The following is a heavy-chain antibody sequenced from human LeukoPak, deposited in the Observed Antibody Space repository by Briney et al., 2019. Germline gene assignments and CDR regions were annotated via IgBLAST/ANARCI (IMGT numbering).Heavy chain of an antibody. V-gene: IGHV3-43*02. J-gene: IGHJ4*02. CDR3: AKDRLGGYGGNDY. Sequence: GGSLRLSCAASGFTFDDYAMHWVRQAPGKGLEWVPLISGDGGSTYYADSVKGRFTISRDNSKNSLYLQMNSLRTKDTALYYCAKDRLGGYGGNDYWGQGTLVTVSS. CDR2: ISGDGGST. D-gene: IGHD4-23*01. CDR1: GFTFDDYA.